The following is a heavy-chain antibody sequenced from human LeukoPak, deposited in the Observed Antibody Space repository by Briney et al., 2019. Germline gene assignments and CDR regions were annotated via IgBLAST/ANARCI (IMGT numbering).Heavy chain of an antibody. Sequence: PSETLSLTCTVSGGSISSYYWSWIRQPPGKGLEWIGYIYYSGSTNYNPSLKSRVTISVDTSKNQFSLKLSSVTAADTAVYYCARMNYGLAPISGAFDIWGQGTMVTVSS. CDR2: IYYSGST. D-gene: IGHD1-7*01. V-gene: IGHV4-59*01. CDR3: ARMNYGLAPISGAFDI. J-gene: IGHJ3*02. CDR1: GGSISSYY.